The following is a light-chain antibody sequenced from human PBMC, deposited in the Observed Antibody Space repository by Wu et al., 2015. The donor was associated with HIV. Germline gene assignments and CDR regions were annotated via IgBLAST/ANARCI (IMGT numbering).Light chain of an antibody. V-gene: IGKV3-15*01. Sequence: EIVLTQSPATLSLSPGERATLSCRASQSVTSSLAWYQQKPGQAPRLLIYGASTRATGIPARFSGSGSGTEFTLTISSMQSEDFAVYYCQQYNNWALTFGGGTKVEIK. CDR1: QSVTSS. CDR2: GAS. J-gene: IGKJ4*01. CDR3: QQYNNWALT.